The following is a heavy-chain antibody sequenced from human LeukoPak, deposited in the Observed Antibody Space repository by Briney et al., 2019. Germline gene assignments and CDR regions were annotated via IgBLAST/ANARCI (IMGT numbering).Heavy chain of an antibody. CDR1: GFTFSSYA. D-gene: IGHD4-11*01. CDR2: IGGSGGAT. Sequence: PGGSLRLSCAASGFTFSSYAMSWVRQAPGKGLEWVSVIGGSGGATYYADSVKGRFTISRDNAKNSLYLQMNSLRAEDTAVYYCARDSRLQEAAFDIWGQGTMVTVSS. CDR3: ARDSRLQEAAFDI. J-gene: IGHJ3*02. V-gene: IGHV3-23*01.